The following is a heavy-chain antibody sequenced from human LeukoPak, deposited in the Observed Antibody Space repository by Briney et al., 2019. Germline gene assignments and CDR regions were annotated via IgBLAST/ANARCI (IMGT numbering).Heavy chain of an antibody. CDR3: AGPVRGIIDYGMDV. Sequence: GSLRLSCAASGFMFSTYGMHWVRQAPGKGLEWVAVIWNDGSNKYHADSVKGRFTISRDNSKNTLYLQMNSLRAEDTAVYYCAGPVRGIIDYGMDVWGKGTTVTVSS. V-gene: IGHV3-33*01. D-gene: IGHD3-10*02. CDR1: GFMFSTYG. J-gene: IGHJ6*04. CDR2: IWNDGSNK.